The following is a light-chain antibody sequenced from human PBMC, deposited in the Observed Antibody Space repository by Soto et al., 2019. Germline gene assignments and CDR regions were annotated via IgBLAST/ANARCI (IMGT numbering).Light chain of an antibody. CDR2: EVA. CDR3: SSYTNTGTLVV. CDR1: GSDIGTYNF. J-gene: IGLJ3*02. Sequence: QSALTQPASVSGSPGQSITISCSGSGSDIGTYNFVSWYQHQPGRAPKLIISEVANRPSGVSDRFSGSKSGSLASLTISGLQADDEAVYYCSSYTNTGTLVVFGVGTKLTVL. V-gene: IGLV2-14*01.